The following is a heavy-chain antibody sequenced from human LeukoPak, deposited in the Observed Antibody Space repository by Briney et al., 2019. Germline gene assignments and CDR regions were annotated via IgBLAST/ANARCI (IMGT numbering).Heavy chain of an antibody. Sequence: ASVKVSCKASGYTFTGYYMHWVRQPPGQGLEWMGWINPNSGGTNYAQKFQGRVTMTRDTSISTAYMELSRLRSDDTAVYYCARLGDYYDSSGYVGWFDPWGQGTLVTVSS. CDR2: INPNSGGT. V-gene: IGHV1-2*02. J-gene: IGHJ5*02. CDR1: GYTFTGYY. D-gene: IGHD3-22*01. CDR3: ARLGDYYDSSGYVGWFDP.